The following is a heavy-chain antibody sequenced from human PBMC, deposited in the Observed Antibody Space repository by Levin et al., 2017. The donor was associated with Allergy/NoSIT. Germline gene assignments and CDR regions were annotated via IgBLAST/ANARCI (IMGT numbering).Heavy chain of an antibody. CDR3: ARGRYCSGGSCYGRYFDY. J-gene: IGHJ4*02. Sequence: GESLKISCAASGFTFSSYSMNWVRQAPGKGLEWVSSISSSSSYIYYADSVKGRFTISRDNAKNSLYLQMNSLRAEDTAVYYCARGRYCSGGSCYGRYFDYWGQGTLVTVSS. CDR2: ISSSSSYI. D-gene: IGHD2-15*01. CDR1: GFTFSSYS. V-gene: IGHV3-21*01.